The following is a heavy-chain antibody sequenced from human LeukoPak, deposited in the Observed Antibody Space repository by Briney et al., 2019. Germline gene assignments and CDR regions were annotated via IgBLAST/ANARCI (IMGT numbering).Heavy chain of an antibody. CDR2: ISAYNGNT. CDR1: GYTFTSYG. CDR3: ARDLKMATITGFDY. D-gene: IGHD5-24*01. Sequence: GASVKVSCKASGYTFTSYGISWVRQAPGQGLEWMGWISAYNGNTNYAQKLQGRVTMTTDTSTSTAYMELRSLRSDDTAVYCCARDLKMATITGFDYWGQGTQVTVSS. J-gene: IGHJ4*02. V-gene: IGHV1-18*01.